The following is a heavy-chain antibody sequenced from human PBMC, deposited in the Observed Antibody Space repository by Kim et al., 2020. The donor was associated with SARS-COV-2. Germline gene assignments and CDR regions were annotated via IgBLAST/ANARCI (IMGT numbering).Heavy chain of an antibody. CDR1: GYTFTGYY. CDR3: ARDDYGSGSKYIDY. CDR2: INPNSGGT. J-gene: IGHJ4*02. V-gene: IGHV1-2*02. D-gene: IGHD3-10*01. Sequence: ASVKVSCKASGYTFTGYYMHWVRQAPGQGLEWMGWINPNSGGTNYAQKFQGRVTMTRDMSISTAYMELSRLRSDDTAVYYCARDDYGSGSKYIDYWGQGTLVTVSS.